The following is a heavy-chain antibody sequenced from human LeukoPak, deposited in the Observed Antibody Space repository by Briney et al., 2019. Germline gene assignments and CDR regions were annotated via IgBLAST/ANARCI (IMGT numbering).Heavy chain of an antibody. D-gene: IGHD3-3*01. CDR2: IYSDNT. CDR1: GFTVSSNS. J-gene: IGHJ4*02. V-gene: IGHV3-53*01. Sequence: GGSLRLSCTVSGFTVSSNSMSWVRQAPGKGLEWVSFIYSDNTHYADSVKGRFTVSRDNSKNTLHLQMSGLRAEDTAIYYCAKDTIFAVLGDYWGQGTLVTVSS. CDR3: AKDTIFAVLGDY.